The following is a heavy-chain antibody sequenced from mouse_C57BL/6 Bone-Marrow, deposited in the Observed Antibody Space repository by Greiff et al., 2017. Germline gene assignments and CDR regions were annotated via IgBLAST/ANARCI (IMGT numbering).Heavy chain of an antibody. Sequence: VKLMESGAELVRPGTSVKVSCKASGYAFTNYLIEWVKQRPGQGLEWIGVINPGSGGTNYNEKFKGKATLTADKSSSTAYMQLSSLTSEDSAVYFCARGYFDYWGQGTTLTVSS. CDR3: ARGYFDY. J-gene: IGHJ2*01. CDR1: GYAFTNYL. CDR2: INPGSGGT. V-gene: IGHV1-54*01.